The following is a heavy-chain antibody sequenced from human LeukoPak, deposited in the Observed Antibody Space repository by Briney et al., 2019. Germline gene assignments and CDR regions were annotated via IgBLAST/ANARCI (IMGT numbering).Heavy chain of an antibody. CDR3: ARGDIAVAGTIGY. CDR2: MNPNSGNT. CDR1: GYTFTSYD. Sequence: GASVKVSCKASGYTFTSYDINWVRQATGQGLEWMGWMNPNSGNTGYAQKFQGRVTMTRDTSTSTVYMELSSLRSEDTAVYYCARGDIAVAGTIGYWGQGTLVTVSS. D-gene: IGHD6-19*01. V-gene: IGHV1-8*01. J-gene: IGHJ4*02.